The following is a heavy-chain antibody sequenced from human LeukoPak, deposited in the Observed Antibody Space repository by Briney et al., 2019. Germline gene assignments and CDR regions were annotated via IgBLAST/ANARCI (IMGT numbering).Heavy chain of an antibody. J-gene: IGHJ3*02. CDR3: ARDGADSSGYWDAFDI. V-gene: IGHV3-21*01. CDR1: GFTFSSYS. D-gene: IGHD3-22*01. Sequence: GGSLRLSCAASGFTFSSYSMNWVRQAPGKGLAWVSSISSTSSYIYYADSLKGRFTISRDNAKNSLYLQMNSLRAEDTAVYYCARDGADSSGYWDAFDIWGQGTMATVSS. CDR2: ISSTSSYI.